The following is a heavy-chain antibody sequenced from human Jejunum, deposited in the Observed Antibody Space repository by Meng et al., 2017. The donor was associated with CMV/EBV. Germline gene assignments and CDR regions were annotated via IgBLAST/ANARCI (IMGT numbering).Heavy chain of an antibody. CDR2: ISSSSSYI. D-gene: IGHD2-2*01. Sequence: TWVRQALGKGLEWVSSISSSSSYIHYTDSVKGRFTISRDHAKNSVFLQMNSLRADDTAVYYCALYCSSTSCHGDYFYYGMDVRGQGTTVTVSS. V-gene: IGHV3-21*06. J-gene: IGHJ6*01. CDR3: ALYCSSTSCHGDYFYYGMDV.